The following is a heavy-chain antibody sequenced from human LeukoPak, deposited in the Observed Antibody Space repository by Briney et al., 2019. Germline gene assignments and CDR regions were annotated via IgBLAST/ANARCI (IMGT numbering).Heavy chain of an antibody. CDR1: GFTFSSYS. J-gene: IGHJ4*02. CDR2: ISSSSSTI. D-gene: IGHD1-26*01. CDR3: ARLNIVGVYPLFDY. V-gene: IGHV3-48*01. Sequence: PGGSLRLSCAASGFTFSSYSMNWVRQAPGKELEWVSYISSSSSTIYYADPVKGRFTISRDNAKNSLYLQMNSLRAEDTAAYYCARLNIVGVYPLFDYWGQGTLVTVSS.